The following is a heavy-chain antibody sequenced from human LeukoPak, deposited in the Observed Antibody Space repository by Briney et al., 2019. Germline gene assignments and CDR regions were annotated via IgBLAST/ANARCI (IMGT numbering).Heavy chain of an antibody. CDR2: IYYSGST. CDR3: ARAHSYDILTGYRDAFDI. V-gene: IGHV4-31*03. Sequence: PSETLSLTCTVSGGSISSGGYYWSWLRQHPGKGLEWIGYIYYSGSTYYNPSLKSRVTISVDTSKNQFSLKLSSVTAADTAVYYCARAHSYDILTGYRDAFDIWGQGTMVTVSS. J-gene: IGHJ3*02. CDR1: GGSISSGGYY. D-gene: IGHD3-9*01.